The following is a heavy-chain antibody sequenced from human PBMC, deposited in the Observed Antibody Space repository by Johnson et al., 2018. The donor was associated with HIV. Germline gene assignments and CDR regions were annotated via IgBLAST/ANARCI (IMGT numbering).Heavy chain of an antibody. CDR3: ARDMEAYSSGGSCYSAAFDI. Sequence: QVHLVESGGGVVQPGRSLRLSCAASGFTFSSYAMHWVRQAPGKGLEWVAVISYAGSNKYYADSVKGRFTISRDNSKNTLYLQMNSLRAEDTAVYYCARDMEAYSSGGSCYSAAFDIWGQGTMVTVSS. D-gene: IGHD2-15*01. CDR1: GFTFSSYA. J-gene: IGHJ3*02. V-gene: IGHV3-30-3*01. CDR2: ISYAGSNK.